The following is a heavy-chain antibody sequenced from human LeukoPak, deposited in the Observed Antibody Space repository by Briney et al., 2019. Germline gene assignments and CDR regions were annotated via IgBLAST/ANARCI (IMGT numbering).Heavy chain of an antibody. CDR1: GXTFSSYS. V-gene: IGHV3-48*02. D-gene: IGHD6-13*01. Sequence: PGGSLRLSCAASGXTFSSYSLHWVRQAPGKGLEWVSYISSSSSTIYYAASVKGRFTISRDNAKNSLYLQMNSLRDEDTAVYYCASYYSSTHDYWGQGTLVTVSS. CDR3: ASYYSSTHDY. CDR2: ISSSSSTI. J-gene: IGHJ4*02.